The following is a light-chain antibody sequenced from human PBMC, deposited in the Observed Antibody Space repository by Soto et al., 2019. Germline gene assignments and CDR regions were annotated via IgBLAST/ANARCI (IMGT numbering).Light chain of an antibody. V-gene: IGKV3-11*01. Sequence: IVLTQSPATLSLSPGERATLSCRASQSVTGYLAWYQHKPGQAPRLLIYDASSRATGVPARFSGSGSGTEFTLTISSLAPEDSATYYCQQSYSTPRTFGQGTKLEIK. J-gene: IGKJ2*01. CDR2: DAS. CDR3: QQSYSTPRT. CDR1: QSVTGY.